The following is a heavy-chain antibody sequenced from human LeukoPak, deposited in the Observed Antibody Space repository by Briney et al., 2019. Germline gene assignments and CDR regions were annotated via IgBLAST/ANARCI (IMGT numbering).Heavy chain of an antibody. CDR2: ISYDGSNK. Sequence: GRSLRLSCAASGVTFNSYAMHWVRQAPVKGLEWVAAISYDGSNKYYADSVKGRFTISRDNSKNTLYLQMNSLRAEDTAVYYCARAYSNGWYPFDAWGQGTLATVSS. D-gene: IGHD6-19*01. CDR3: ARAYSNGWYPFDA. V-gene: IGHV3-30-3*01. J-gene: IGHJ4*02. CDR1: GVTFNSYA.